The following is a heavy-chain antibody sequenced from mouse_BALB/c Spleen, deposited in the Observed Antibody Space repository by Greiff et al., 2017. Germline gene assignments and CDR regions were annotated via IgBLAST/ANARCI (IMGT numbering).Heavy chain of an antibody. V-gene: IGHV1-4*02. CDR1: GYTFTSYT. CDR3: ARLDYRYDVY. Sequence: VQLQQSAAELARPGASVKMSCKASGYTFTSYTMHWVKQRPGQGLEWIGYINPSSGYTEYNQKFKDKTTLTADKSSSTAYMQLSSLTSEDSAVYYCARLDYRYDVYWGQGTTLTVSS. J-gene: IGHJ2*01. CDR2: INPSSGYT. D-gene: IGHD2-14*01.